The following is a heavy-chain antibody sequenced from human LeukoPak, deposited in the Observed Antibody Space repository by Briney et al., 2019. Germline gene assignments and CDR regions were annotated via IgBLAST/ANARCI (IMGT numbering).Heavy chain of an antibody. CDR2: IYHSGST. CDR3: AREGHSYGYAY. V-gene: IGHV4-38-2*02. D-gene: IGHD5-18*01. Sequence: PSETLSLTCTVSGYSISSGYYWGWIRQPPGKGLEWIGSIYHSGSTYYNPSLKSRVTISVDTSKNQFSLKLSSVTAADTAAYYCAREGHSYGYAYWGQGTLVTVSS. CDR1: GYSISSGYY. J-gene: IGHJ4*02.